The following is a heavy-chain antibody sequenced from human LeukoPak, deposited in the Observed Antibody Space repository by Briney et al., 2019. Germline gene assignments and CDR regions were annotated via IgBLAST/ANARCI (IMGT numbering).Heavy chain of an antibody. J-gene: IGHJ4*02. CDR1: GFTFSSYA. D-gene: IGHD5-12*01. Sequence: PGGSLRLSCVASGFTFSSYAMSWVRQAPGRGLEWVSSISSSSSYIYYADSVKGRFTISRDNAKNSQYLQMNSLRAEDTAVYYCARDPWTNSDYDGFDYWGQGTLVTVSS. V-gene: IGHV3-21*01. CDR2: ISSSSSYI. CDR3: ARDPWTNSDYDGFDY.